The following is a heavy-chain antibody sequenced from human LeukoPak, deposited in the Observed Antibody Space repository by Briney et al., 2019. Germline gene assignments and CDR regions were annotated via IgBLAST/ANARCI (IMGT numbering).Heavy chain of an antibody. V-gene: IGHV3-30*18. CDR3: AKPYSSSWYYPAGYYFDY. CDR2: ISYDGSNK. Sequence: GGSLRLSCAASGFTFSSYAMSRVRQAPGKGLEWVAVISYDGSNKYYADSVKGRFTISRDNSKNTLYLQMNSLRAEDTAVYYCAKPYSSSWYYPAGYYFDYWGQGTLVTVSS. J-gene: IGHJ4*02. D-gene: IGHD6-13*01. CDR1: GFTFSSYA.